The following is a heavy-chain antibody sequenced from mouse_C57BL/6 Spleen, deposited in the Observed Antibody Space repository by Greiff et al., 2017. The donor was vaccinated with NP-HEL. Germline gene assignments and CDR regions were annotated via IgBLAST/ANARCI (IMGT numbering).Heavy chain of an antibody. V-gene: IGHV1-42*01. CDR2: INPSTGGT. CDR3: ARGDGYPHY. J-gene: IGHJ2*01. CDR1: GYSFTGYY. D-gene: IGHD2-3*01. Sequence: EVQLKQSGPELVKPGASVKISCKASGYSFTGYYMNWVKQSPEKSLEWIGEINPSTGGTTYNQKFKAKATLTEDKSSSTAYMQLKSLTSEDAAVYYCARGDGYPHYWGQGTTLTVSS.